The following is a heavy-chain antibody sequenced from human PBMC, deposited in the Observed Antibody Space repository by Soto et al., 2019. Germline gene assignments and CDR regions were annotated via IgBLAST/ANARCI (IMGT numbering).Heavy chain of an antibody. CDR1: GGSISRGTSY. J-gene: IGHJ4*02. CDR2: IYFSGAT. Sequence: QMQLQESGPGLVKPSQTLSLTCNVSGGSISRGTSYWTWIRQPPGEGLEWIGHIYFSGATCSKPALRSRLTMSVDTSKNQFSLKLTSVTAADTATYYCASIPRRGYSYGIDYWGQGTLVTVSS. D-gene: IGHD2-21*02. CDR3: ASIPRRGYSYGIDY. V-gene: IGHV4-31*03.